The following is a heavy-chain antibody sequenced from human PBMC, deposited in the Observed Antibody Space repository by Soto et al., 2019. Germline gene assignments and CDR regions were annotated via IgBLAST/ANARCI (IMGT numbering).Heavy chain of an antibody. CDR1: GGTFSSLG. J-gene: IGHJ4*02. V-gene: IGHV1-69*01. CDR3: ARGRTEFDIFTAYIMGDF. Sequence: QVQLVQSGAEVKRPGSSVKVSCEASGGTFSSLGFTWVRQAPGQGLEWMGGIIPISGRTTFAPKFLGRVTITADESTRTTYMELSSLRSDDTATYYCARGRTEFDIFTAYIMGDFWGQGTQVTVSS. CDR2: IIPISGRT. D-gene: IGHD3-9*01.